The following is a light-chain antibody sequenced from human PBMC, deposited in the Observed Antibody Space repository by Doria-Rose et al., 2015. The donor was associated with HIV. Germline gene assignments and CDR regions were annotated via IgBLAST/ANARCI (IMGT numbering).Light chain of an antibody. Sequence: MTQSPSSLSASIGDRVTITCRASQTVSTYLNWLQQEPGKAPKLLIYAASRLQSGVPSRFSGSGSGTDFTPTISGLQPGDFATYYCQQTYSSPPWTFGQGTKVEMK. CDR1: QTVSTY. CDR3: QQTYSSPPWT. CDR2: AAS. V-gene: IGKV1-39*01. J-gene: IGKJ1*01.